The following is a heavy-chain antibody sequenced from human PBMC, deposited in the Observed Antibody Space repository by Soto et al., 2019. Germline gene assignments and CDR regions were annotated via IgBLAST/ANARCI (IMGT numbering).Heavy chain of an antibody. CDR3: AKEKSVMYSGYDAFDI. CDR2: INSGGSSI. V-gene: IGHV3-48*03. Sequence: GGSLRLSCAASGFTFSSYEMDWVRQAPGKGPEWVAYINSGGSSIYYADSVKGRFTITRDSAKNSLYLQMNSLRAEDTAVYYCAKEKSVMYSGYDAFDIWGQGTMVTVSS. D-gene: IGHD5-12*01. CDR1: GFTFSSYE. J-gene: IGHJ3*02.